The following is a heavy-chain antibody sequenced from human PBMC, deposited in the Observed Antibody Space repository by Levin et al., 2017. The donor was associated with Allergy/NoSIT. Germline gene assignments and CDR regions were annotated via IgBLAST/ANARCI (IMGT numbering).Heavy chain of an antibody. CDR1: GYTFTSYD. V-gene: IGHV1-8*01. CDR2: MNPNSGNT. CDR3: ARGLSTMIVVDGVLVGSWYFDL. Sequence: GESLKISCKASGYTFTSYDINWVRQATGQGLEWMGWMNPNSGNTGYAQKFQGRVTMTRNTSISTAYMELSSLRSEDTAVYYCARGLSTMIVVDGVLVGSWYFDLWGRGTLVTVSS. J-gene: IGHJ2*01. D-gene: IGHD3-22*01.